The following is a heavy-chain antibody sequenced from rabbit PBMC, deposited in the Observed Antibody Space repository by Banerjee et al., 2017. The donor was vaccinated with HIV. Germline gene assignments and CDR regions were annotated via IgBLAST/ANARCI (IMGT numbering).Heavy chain of an antibody. D-gene: IGHD4-1*01. CDR1: GFDFSSNA. CDR3: AKYNYYNSAWGLNL. V-gene: IGHV1S47*01. CDR2: IYNGDGST. J-gene: IGHJ4*01. Sequence: QEQLKESGGGLVQPGGSLKLSCKASGFDFSSNAMCWVRQAPGKGPEWIACIYNGDGSTYYASWVNGRFTISRSTSLNSVTLQMTSLTVADTATYFCAKYNYYNSAWGLNLWGPGTLVTVS.